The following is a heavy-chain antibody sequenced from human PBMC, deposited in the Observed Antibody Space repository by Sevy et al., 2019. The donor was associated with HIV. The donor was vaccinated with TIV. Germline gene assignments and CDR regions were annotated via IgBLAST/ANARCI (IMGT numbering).Heavy chain of an antibody. CDR1: GFTFSDHY. V-gene: IGHV3-72*01. D-gene: IGHD6-13*01. Sequence: GGSLRLSCAASGFTFSDHYMEWVRQAPGKGLEWVGRIRNKADSYTTVYAASVKGRFTISRDESKNSLYLLMNSLKTEDTTVYYCATHAGIAAAGRVFDYWGQGTLVTVSS. CDR3: ATHAGIAAAGRVFDY. CDR2: IRNKADSYTT. J-gene: IGHJ4*02.